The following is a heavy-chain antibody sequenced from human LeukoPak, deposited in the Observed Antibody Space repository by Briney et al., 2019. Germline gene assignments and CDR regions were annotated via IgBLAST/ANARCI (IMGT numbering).Heavy chain of an antibody. CDR2: ISWNSGSI. CDR3: AKVAGYRASYFDY. V-gene: IGHV3-9*01. Sequence: GRSLRLSCAASGFTFDDYAMHWVRQAPGKGLEWVSGISWNSGSIGYADSVKGRFTISGDNAKNSLYLQMNSLRAEDTALYYCAKVAGYRASYFDYWGQGTLVTVSS. CDR1: GFTFDDYA. J-gene: IGHJ4*02. D-gene: IGHD3-9*01.